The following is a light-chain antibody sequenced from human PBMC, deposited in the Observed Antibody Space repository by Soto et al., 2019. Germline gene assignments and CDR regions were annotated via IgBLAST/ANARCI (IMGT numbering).Light chain of an antibody. J-gene: IGKJ1*01. CDR1: QNIRSS. CDR3: HQYGSSPRT. Sequence: EVVMTQSPATLTASPGERVTLSCRASQNIRSSLAWYQQRPGQAPRLLIYGASSRATGIPDRFSGSGSGTDFTLTISRLEPEDFAVFYCHQYGSSPRTFGQGTKVDIK. V-gene: IGKV3-20*01. CDR2: GAS.